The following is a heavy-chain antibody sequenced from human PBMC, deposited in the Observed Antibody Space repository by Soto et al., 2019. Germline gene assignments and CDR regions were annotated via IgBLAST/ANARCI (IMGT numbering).Heavy chain of an antibody. CDR1: GGSISSYY. CDR2: IYYSGST. CDR3: VCHDGSSGLYYYYYMDV. J-gene: IGHJ6*03. V-gene: IGHV4-59*08. Sequence: SETLSLTCTVSGGSISSYYWSWIRQPPGKGLEWIGYIYYSGSTNYNPSLKSRVTISVDTSKNQFSLKLSSLIAADTSVYFCVCHDGSSGLYYYYYMDVWGKGTTVTVSS. D-gene: IGHD6-6*01.